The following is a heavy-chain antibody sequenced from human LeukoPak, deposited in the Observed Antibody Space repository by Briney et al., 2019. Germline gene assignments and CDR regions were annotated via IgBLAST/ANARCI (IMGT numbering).Heavy chain of an antibody. Sequence: SETLSLTCTVSGGSISSHYWSWIRQPPGKGLEWIGYIYYSGSTNYNPSLKSRVTISVDTSKNQFSLKLSSVTAADTAVYYCARVGAMAYFFDYWGQGALVTVSS. CDR3: ARVGAMAYFFDY. CDR2: IYYSGST. V-gene: IGHV4-59*11. CDR1: GGSISSHY. D-gene: IGHD5-18*01. J-gene: IGHJ4*02.